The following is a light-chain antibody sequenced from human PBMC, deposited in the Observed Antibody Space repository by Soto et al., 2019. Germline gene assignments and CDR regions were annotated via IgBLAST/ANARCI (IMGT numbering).Light chain of an antibody. Sequence: QSVLTQAPSASGTPGQRVTISCSGRSSNIGNNIVNWYQQLPGTAPKLLIYGDNQWPSGVPDRFSGSKSGTSASLAISGLQSEDEADYYCAAWDDSLTSVVFGGGTQLTVL. CDR1: SSNIGNNI. CDR3: AAWDDSLTSVV. J-gene: IGLJ2*01. V-gene: IGLV1-44*01. CDR2: GDN.